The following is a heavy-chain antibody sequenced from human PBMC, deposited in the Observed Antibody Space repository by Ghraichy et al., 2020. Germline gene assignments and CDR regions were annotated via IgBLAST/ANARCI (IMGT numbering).Heavy chain of an antibody. CDR1: GGSISSSSYY. Sequence: SETLSLTCTVSGGSISSSSYYWGWIRQPPGKGLEWIGSIYYSGSTYYNPSLKSRVTISVDTSKNQFSLKLSSVTAADTAVYYCTMGYCSSTSCKSTEYFQHWGQGTLVTVSS. D-gene: IGHD2-2*01. CDR3: TMGYCSSTSCKSTEYFQH. V-gene: IGHV4-39*01. CDR2: IYYSGST. J-gene: IGHJ1*01.